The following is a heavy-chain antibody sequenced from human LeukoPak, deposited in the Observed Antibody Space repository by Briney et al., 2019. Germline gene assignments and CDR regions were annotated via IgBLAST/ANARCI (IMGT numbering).Heavy chain of an antibody. V-gene: IGHV3-21*01. CDR3: ARDGYSSSWQYYYYYYMDV. CDR2: ISLSSSYI. J-gene: IGHJ6*03. Sequence: GGSLRLSCAASGFTFSHYGMHWVRQAPGKGLEWVSYISLSSSYIYYADSVKGRFTISRDNAKNSLYLQMNSLRAEDTAVYYCARDGYSSSWQYYYYYYMDVWGKGTTVTVSS. CDR1: GFTFSHYG. D-gene: IGHD6-13*01.